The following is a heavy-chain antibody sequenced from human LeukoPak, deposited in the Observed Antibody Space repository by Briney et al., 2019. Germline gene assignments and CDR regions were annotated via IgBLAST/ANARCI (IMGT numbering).Heavy chain of an antibody. D-gene: IGHD5-12*01. Sequence: GESLKISCKGSGYRFTTYWIGWVRQLPGKGLQLMGIIYPADSDTRYSPSFQGQVTISADKSISTAYLQWSSLKASDTATYYCARQITDQSSGYDSIDYWGQGTLVTVSS. CDR3: ARQITDQSSGYDSIDY. V-gene: IGHV5-51*01. J-gene: IGHJ4*02. CDR2: IYPADSDT. CDR1: GYRFTTYW.